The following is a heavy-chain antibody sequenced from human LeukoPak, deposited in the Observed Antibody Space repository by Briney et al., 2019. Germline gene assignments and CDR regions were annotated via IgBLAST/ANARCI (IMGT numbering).Heavy chain of an antibody. J-gene: IGHJ4*02. D-gene: IGHD5-18*01. CDR2: ISSSSGTI. Sequence: GGSLRLSCAASGFTFSSYWMSWVRQTPGKGLEWLSYISSSSGTIYYADSVKGRFTISGDNAKNSLHLQMNSLRAEDTAVYYCARALGYSYGYAVDYWGQGTLVTVSS. CDR1: GFTFSSYW. CDR3: ARALGYSYGYAVDY. V-gene: IGHV3-48*01.